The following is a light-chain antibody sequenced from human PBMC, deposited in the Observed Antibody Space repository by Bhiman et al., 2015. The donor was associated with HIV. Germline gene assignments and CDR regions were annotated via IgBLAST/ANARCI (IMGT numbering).Light chain of an antibody. Sequence: NFMLTQPHSVSESPGKTVTISCTGSSGSIASNSVQWYQQRPGSAPTTVIYEDKQRPSGVPDRFSGSIDSSSNSASLIISGLKTDDEADYYCQSYDTNNPWVFGGGTKLTVL. J-gene: IGLJ3*02. CDR2: EDK. V-gene: IGLV6-57*02. CDR3: QSYDTNNPWV. CDR1: SGSIASNS.